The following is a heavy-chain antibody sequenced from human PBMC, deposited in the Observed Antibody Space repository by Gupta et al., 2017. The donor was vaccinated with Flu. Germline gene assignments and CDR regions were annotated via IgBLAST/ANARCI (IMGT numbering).Heavy chain of an antibody. Sequence: QVQLQKWGAGLLKPSETLSLTCAVYGGSFSGYYWSWIRQPPGKGLEWIGEINHSGSTNYKQSLKSRVTISVDTSKNQFSRKLSSVTAAETAVYDCARDGYSSTSGDTVNDFDYGGHGTLVTVYS. CDR2: INHSGST. V-gene: IGHV4-34*01. D-gene: IGHD2-2*02. CDR3: ARDGYSSTSGDTVNDFDY. J-gene: IGHJ4*01. CDR1: GGSFSGYY.